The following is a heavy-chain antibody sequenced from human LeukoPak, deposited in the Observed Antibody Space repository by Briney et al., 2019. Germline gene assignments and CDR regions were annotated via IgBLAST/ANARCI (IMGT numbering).Heavy chain of an antibody. CDR2: MYYSEYT. CDR3: AASISRWHWFDP. J-gene: IGHJ5*02. D-gene: IGHD2-2*01. CDR1: GGSINNYY. V-gene: IGHV4-59*01. Sequence: PSETLSLTCTVSGGSINNYYWSWIRQPPGKGLEWIGYMYYSEYTNYSPSLKSRVTISVDTSKSQFSLKLSSVTTADTAMYYCAASISRWHWFDPWGQGTLVTVSS.